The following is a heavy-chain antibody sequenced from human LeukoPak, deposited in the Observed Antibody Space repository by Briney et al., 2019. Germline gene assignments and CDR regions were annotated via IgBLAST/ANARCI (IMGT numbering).Heavy chain of an antibody. Sequence: PGGTLRLSCAASGFTFSSYGMSWVRQAPGKGLEWVSAISGSGGSTYYADSVKGRFTISRDNSKNTLYLQMNSLRAEDTAVYYCANLLYYYDSIKPYGGQGTLVTVSS. CDR1: GFTFSSYG. CDR2: ISGSGGST. V-gene: IGHV3-23*01. D-gene: IGHD3-22*01. J-gene: IGHJ4*02. CDR3: ANLLYYYDSIKPY.